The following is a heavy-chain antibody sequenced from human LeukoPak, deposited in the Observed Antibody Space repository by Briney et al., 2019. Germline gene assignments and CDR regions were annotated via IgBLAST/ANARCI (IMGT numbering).Heavy chain of an antibody. CDR3: ARDHCSSTSCPMLYYYYMDV. Sequence: VSVKVSCKASGYTFTGYYMHWVRQAPGQGLEWMGWINPNSGGTNYAQKFQGRVTMTRDTSISTAYMELSRLRSDDTAVYYCARDHCSSTSCPMLYYYYMDVWGKGTTVTVSS. CDR1: GYTFTGYY. J-gene: IGHJ6*03. D-gene: IGHD2-2*01. CDR2: INPNSGGT. V-gene: IGHV1-2*02.